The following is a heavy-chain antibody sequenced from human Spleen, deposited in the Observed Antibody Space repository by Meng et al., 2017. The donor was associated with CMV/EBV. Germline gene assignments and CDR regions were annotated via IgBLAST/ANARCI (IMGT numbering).Heavy chain of an antibody. CDR1: GFTFNNYA. J-gene: IGHJ4*02. D-gene: IGHD2-15*01. V-gene: IGHV3-23*03. CDR3: AKDRCTSVSCHSDY. CDR2: IYSGGSST. Sequence: ASGFTFNNYAMSWVRQAPGKGLEWVSVIYSGGSSTYYVDSVKGRFTISRDDSKNTLYLQMHSLRAEDTAVYYCAKDRCTSVSCHSDYWGQGTLVTVSS.